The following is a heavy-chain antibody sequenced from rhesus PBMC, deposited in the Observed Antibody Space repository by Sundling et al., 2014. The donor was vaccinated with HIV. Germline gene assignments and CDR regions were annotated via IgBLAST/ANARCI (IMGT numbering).Heavy chain of an antibody. CDR2: INPNNGNA. D-gene: IGHD3-9*01. CDR1: GYTFTTNS. J-gene: IGHJ4*01. CDR3: ARRIALIARLISVEYYFDY. V-gene: IGHV1-200*01. Sequence: QVQLVQSGPEVKKPGASMKLSCKASGYTFTTNSINWVRQAPGQGLEWMGWINPNNGNAGYAQKFQGRVTMTRDTSTSTAYMELTNLRSEDTAVYYCARRIALIARLISVEYYFDYWGQGVLVTVSS.